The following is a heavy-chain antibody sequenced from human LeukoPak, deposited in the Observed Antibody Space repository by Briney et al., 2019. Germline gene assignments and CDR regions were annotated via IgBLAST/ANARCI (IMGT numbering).Heavy chain of an antibody. V-gene: IGHV4-34*01. CDR1: GGSFSGYY. Sequence: PSETLSLTCAVYGGSFSGYYWSWIRQPPGKGLEWIGEINHSGGTNYNPSLKSRVTISVDTSKNQFSLKLSSVTAADTAVYYCARGRGYCSGGSCKYYYYGMDVWGQGTTVTVSS. CDR2: INHSGGT. J-gene: IGHJ6*02. D-gene: IGHD2-15*01. CDR3: ARGRGYCSGGSCKYYYYGMDV.